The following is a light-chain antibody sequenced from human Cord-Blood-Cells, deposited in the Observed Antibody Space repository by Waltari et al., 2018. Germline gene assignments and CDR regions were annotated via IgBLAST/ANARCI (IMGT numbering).Light chain of an antibody. Sequence: DIQMTKSPSSLSASVGERVNHTCRASQSISSYLNWYQQKPGKAPKLLIYAASSLQSGVPSRFSGSGSGTDFTLTISSLQPEDFATYYCQQSYSTPPLTFGGGTKVEIK. J-gene: IGKJ4*01. V-gene: IGKV1-39*01. CDR3: QQSYSTPPLT. CDR2: AAS. CDR1: QSISSY.